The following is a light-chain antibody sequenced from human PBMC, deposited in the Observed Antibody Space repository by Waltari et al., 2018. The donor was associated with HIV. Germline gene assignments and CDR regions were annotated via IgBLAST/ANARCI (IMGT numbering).Light chain of an antibody. CDR3: QQSFAPPRT. CDR2: GTS. CDR1: QSISTY. J-gene: IGKJ1*01. Sequence: DIQVTQSPSSLSASVGDRVTITCRTSQSISTYLNWYQQRPGKAPKLLIYGTSTLQSGVPARFSGSGAGTDFTLTISTLQPEYFATYYGQQSFAPPRTFGHGTKVEV. V-gene: IGKV1-39*01.